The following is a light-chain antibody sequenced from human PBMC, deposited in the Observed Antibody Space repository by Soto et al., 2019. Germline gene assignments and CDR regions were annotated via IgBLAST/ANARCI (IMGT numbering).Light chain of an antibody. CDR3: QHDNSYSEA. CDR2: KAS. CDR1: QTISSW. J-gene: IGKJ1*01. Sequence: DIQMTQSPSTLSGSVGDRVTITCRASQTISSWLAWYQQKPGKAPKLLIYKASTLKSGVPSRFSGGGSGTEFTVTISSLQPDEFATYYCQHDNSYSEAFGEGTKVELK. V-gene: IGKV1-5*03.